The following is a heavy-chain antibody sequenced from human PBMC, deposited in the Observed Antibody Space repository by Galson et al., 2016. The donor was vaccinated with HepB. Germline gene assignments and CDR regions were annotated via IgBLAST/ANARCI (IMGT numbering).Heavy chain of an antibody. D-gene: IGHD3-3*01. CDR3: ARGPARRGHLAWLLGVY. CDR2: FYTGGTI. CDR1: GDSISSGNYY. Sequence: TLSLTCTVSGDSISSGNYYWSWIRQPAGKGLEWIGRFYTGGTIDYNPSLKSRVTISVATSKNQLSLRLSSVTAADTAVYYCARGPARRGHLAWLLGVYWGQGTLVTVSS. J-gene: IGHJ4*02. V-gene: IGHV4-61*02.